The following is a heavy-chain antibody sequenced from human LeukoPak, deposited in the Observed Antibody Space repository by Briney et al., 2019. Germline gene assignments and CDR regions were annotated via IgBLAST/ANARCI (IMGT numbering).Heavy chain of an antibody. CDR1: GYTFTNYA. CDR2: ISAYNGNT. D-gene: IGHD6-19*01. J-gene: IGHJ4*02. CDR3: ARDRLAGAFYFDY. Sequence: ASVRVSCKASGYTFTNYALSWVRQAPGQGLEWMGWISAYNGNTNYAQKFQGRVTMTTDTSTSTAYLELRSLRSDDTAVYYCARDRLAGAFYFDYWGQGTLVTVSS. V-gene: IGHV1-18*04.